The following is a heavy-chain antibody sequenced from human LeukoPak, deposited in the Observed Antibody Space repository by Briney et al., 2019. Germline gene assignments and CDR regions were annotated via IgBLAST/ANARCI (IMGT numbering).Heavy chain of an antibody. Sequence: ASVKVSCKVSGYTLTELSMHWVRQAPGKGLEWMGGFDPEDGETIYAQKFQGRVTMTEDTSTDTAYMELSSLRSEDTAVYYCATCNPYYYGSRNLKELDYWGQGTLVTVSS. CDR1: GYTLTELS. D-gene: IGHD3-10*01. CDR3: ATCNPYYYGSRNLKELDY. CDR2: FDPEDGET. J-gene: IGHJ4*02. V-gene: IGHV1-24*01.